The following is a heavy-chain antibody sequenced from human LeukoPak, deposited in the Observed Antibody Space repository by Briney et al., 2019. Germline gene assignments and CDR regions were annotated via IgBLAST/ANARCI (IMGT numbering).Heavy chain of an antibody. V-gene: IGHV3-30-3*01. CDR1: GFTFSTYA. J-gene: IGHJ4*02. D-gene: IGHD4-17*01. CDR2: ILYDGTNQ. Sequence: GGSLRLSCAASGFTFSTYAMHWVRQAPGKGLEWVAVILYDGTNQYYADSVKGRFTISRDNSRNTLYLQMNSLKVEDTAVYYCARDFRDYRDYVAYFDSWGQGTLVTISS. CDR3: ARDFRDYRDYVAYFDS.